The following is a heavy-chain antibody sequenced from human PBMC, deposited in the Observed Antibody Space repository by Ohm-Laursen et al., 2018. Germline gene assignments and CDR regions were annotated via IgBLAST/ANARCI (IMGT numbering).Heavy chain of an antibody. D-gene: IGHD4/OR15-4a*01. CDR1: GFTFDDYA. V-gene: IGHV3-48*01. Sequence: SLRLSCSASGFTFDDYAMHWVRQAPGKGLEWVSHVSGSGYTKYYGDSVKGRFTISRDNAENSLYLQMNSLRADDTAVYYCAREQFDYNVPLPRGGMDVWGQGTTVTVSS. J-gene: IGHJ6*02. CDR3: AREQFDYNVPLPRGGMDV. CDR2: VSGSGYTK.